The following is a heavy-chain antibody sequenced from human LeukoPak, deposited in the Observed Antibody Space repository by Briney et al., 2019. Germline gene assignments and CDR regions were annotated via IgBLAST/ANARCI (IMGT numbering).Heavy chain of an antibody. Sequence: QAGRSLRLSCAASGFTFSSYGMHWVRQAPGKGLEWVAVISYDGSNKFYTDSVKGRFTVSRDNSRDMVSLQMSSLRAEDTAVYFCAKEVRTYSNFDTWGQGTLVTVSP. D-gene: IGHD1-14*01. J-gene: IGHJ4*02. CDR3: AKEVRTYSNFDT. CDR1: GFTFSSYG. CDR2: ISYDGSNK. V-gene: IGHV3-30*18.